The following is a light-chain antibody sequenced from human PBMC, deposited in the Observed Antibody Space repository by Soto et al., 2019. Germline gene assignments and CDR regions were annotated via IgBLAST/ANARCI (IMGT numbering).Light chain of an antibody. CDR2: GAS. V-gene: IGKV3-15*01. CDR3: QQYNTWPTIT. J-gene: IGKJ5*01. Sequence: EIVMTQSPATLSVSAVKTPTLSRQASQNVRSNLAWYRYKPGQAPRLLMFGASTWASGIPARFSGTGSGTEFTITISSLQFEDFAVYYCQQYNTWPTITFGQGTRLEN. CDR1: QNVRSN.